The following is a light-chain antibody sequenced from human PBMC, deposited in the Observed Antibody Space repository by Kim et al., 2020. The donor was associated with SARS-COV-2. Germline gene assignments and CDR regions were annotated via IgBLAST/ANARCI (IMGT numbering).Light chain of an antibody. CDR2: KAS. V-gene: IGKV1-5*03. CDR1: KSISNW. J-gene: IGKJ1*01. Sequence: ASVGDRATITCRASKSISNWLAWYQEKPGKAPKRLIYKASSLESGVPSRFSGSGYGTEFTLTISSLQPDDFATYYCQQYNSYPWTFGQGTKVDIK. CDR3: QQYNSYPWT.